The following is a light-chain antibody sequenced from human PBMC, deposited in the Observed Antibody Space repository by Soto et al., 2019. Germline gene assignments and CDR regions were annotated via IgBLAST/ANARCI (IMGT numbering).Light chain of an antibody. V-gene: IGLV2-14*01. CDR3: SSYTSTTTLGV. Sequence: QSALTQPASVSGSPGQSITISCTGTSSDVGGYNYVSWYQQHPGKAPKLMIYEVSNRPSGVSNRFSGSKSGNTASLTISGLQAEDEADYYCSSYTSTTTLGVFGERTKLTVL. J-gene: IGLJ3*02. CDR1: SSDVGGYNY. CDR2: EVS.